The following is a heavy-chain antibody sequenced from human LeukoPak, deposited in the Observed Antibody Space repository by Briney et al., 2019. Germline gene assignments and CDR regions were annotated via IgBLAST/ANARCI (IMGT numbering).Heavy chain of an antibody. CDR3: AKDLWHSSGWFYFDY. Sequence: PGGSLRLSCAASGFTLSSYAMSWVRQAPGKGLEWVSAISGSGGSTYYADSVKGRFTISRDNSKNTLYLQMNSLRAEDTAAYYCAKDLWHSSGWFYFDYWGQGTLVTVSS. CDR2: ISGSGGST. J-gene: IGHJ4*02. D-gene: IGHD6-19*01. V-gene: IGHV3-23*01. CDR1: GFTLSSYA.